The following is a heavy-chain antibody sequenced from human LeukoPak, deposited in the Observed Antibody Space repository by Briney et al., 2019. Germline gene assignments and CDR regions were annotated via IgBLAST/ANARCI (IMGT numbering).Heavy chain of an antibody. CDR1: GFTFSSYG. J-gene: IGHJ4*02. Sequence: PGGSLRLSCAASGFTFSSYGMHWVRQAPGKGLDWVTVIWYDGSNKYYADSVKGRFTISRDNSKNTLYLQMNSLRAEDTAVYYCARDRDAVFDYWGQGTLVTVSS. D-gene: IGHD2-21*01. CDR2: IWYDGSNK. CDR3: ARDRDAVFDY. V-gene: IGHV3-33*01.